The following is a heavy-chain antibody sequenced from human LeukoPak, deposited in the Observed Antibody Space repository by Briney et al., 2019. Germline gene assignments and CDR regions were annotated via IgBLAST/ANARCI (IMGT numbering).Heavy chain of an antibody. D-gene: IGHD3-16*01. CDR3: ARGRGTSSMHPRSSRLDY. Sequence: GGSLRLSCAASGFTFSTYALSWVRQAPGKGLEWISTIISRGDTAYYADSVTGRFSISRDNSKDTLFLQMNSLRAEDTAVYYCARGRGTSSMHPRSSRLDYWGQGTLVTVSS. CDR1: GFTFSTYA. V-gene: IGHV3-23*01. CDR2: IISRGDTA. J-gene: IGHJ4*02.